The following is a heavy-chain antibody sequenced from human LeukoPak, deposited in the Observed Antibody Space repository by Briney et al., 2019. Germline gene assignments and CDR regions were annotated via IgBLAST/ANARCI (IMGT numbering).Heavy chain of an antibody. D-gene: IGHD3-10*01. CDR1: GYSFTSYW. Sequence: GKSLKISCKGSGYSFTSYWIGWARQMPGKGLEWMGIIYPGDSDTRYSPSFQGQVTISADKSISTAYLQWSSLKASDTAMYYCARHVEVRGVIIYYYMDVWGKGTTVTVSS. CDR3: ARHVEVRGVIIYYYMDV. J-gene: IGHJ6*03. V-gene: IGHV5-51*01. CDR2: IYPGDSDT.